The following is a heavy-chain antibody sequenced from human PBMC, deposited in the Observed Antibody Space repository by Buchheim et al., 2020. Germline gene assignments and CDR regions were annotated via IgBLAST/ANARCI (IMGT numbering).Heavy chain of an antibody. D-gene: IGHD3-22*01. V-gene: IGHV4-31*03. CDR1: GGSISSGGYH. J-gene: IGHJ3*02. CDR3: ARAAITMIVVCAFDI. CDR2: IYNSGST. Sequence: QVQLQESGPGLVKPSQTLSLTCTVSGGSISSGGYHWSWIRQHPGKGLEWIGYIYNSGSTYYNPSLKSRVTISGDTSKNQFSLKLSSVTAADAAVYYCARAAITMIVVCAFDIWGQGT.